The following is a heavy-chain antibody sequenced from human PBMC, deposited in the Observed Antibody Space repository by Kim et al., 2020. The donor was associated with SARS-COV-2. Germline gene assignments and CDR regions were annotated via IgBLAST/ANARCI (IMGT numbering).Heavy chain of an antibody. Sequence: ASVKVSCKVSGYTLTELSMHWVRQAPGKGLEWMGGFDPEDGETIYAQKFQGRVTMTEDTSTDTAYMELSSLRSEDTAVYYCATHLAEWELLGFDYWGQGTLVTVSS. CDR2: FDPEDGET. D-gene: IGHD1-26*01. CDR1: GYTLTELS. V-gene: IGHV1-24*01. CDR3: ATHLAEWELLGFDY. J-gene: IGHJ4*02.